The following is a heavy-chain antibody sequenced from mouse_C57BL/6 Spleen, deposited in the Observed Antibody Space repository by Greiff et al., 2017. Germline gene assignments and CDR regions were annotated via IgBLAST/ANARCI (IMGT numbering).Heavy chain of an antibody. CDR2: INPYNGGT. Sequence: EVQLQQSGPVLVKPGASVKMSCKASGYTFTDYYMNWVKQSPGKSLEWIGVINPYNGGTSYNQKFKGKATLTVDKSSSTAYMELNSLTSEDSAVYYCAREYDGYYGAMDYWGQGTSVTVSS. V-gene: IGHV1-19*01. CDR1: GYTFTDYY. CDR3: AREYDGYYGAMDY. D-gene: IGHD2-3*01. J-gene: IGHJ4*01.